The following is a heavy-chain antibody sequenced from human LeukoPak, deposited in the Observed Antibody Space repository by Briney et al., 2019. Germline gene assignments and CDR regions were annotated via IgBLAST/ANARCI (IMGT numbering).Heavy chain of an antibody. J-gene: IGHJ4*02. Sequence: GGSLRLSCAASGFTFISYWMGWVRQAPGKGLEWVATLRQDGSQKHYVDSVKGRFTISRDNAENSLFLQMNSLRAEDTAIYFCARGCGSSSCPCYFDYWGQGPLVTVSS. V-gene: IGHV3-7*01. CDR3: ARGCGSSSCPCYFDY. CDR1: GFTFISYW. CDR2: LRQDGSQK. D-gene: IGHD2-2*01.